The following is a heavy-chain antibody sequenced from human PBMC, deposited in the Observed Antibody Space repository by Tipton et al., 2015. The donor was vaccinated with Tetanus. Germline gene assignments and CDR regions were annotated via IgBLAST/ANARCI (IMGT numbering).Heavy chain of an antibody. Sequence: TLSLTCTVSGGSISSSSYYWGWIRQPPGKGLEWIGSIYYSGSTYYNPPLKSRVTISVDTSKNQISLKLSSVTAADTAVYYCARKVGGYCSGGSCLARGWYFDYWGQGTLVTVSS. CDR3: ARKVGGYCSGGSCLARGWYFDY. CDR1: GGSISSSSYY. D-gene: IGHD2-15*01. J-gene: IGHJ4*02. CDR2: IYYSGST. V-gene: IGHV4-39*01.